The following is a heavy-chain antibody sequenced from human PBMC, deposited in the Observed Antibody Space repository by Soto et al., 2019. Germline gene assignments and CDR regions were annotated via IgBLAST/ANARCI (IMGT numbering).Heavy chain of an antibody. J-gene: IGHJ4*02. V-gene: IGHV3-48*02. CDR2: ISSSSSTI. CDR1: GFTFSSYS. Sequence: PGGSLRLSCAASGFTFSSYSMNWVRQAPGKGLEWVSYISSSSSTIYYADSVKGRFTISRDNAKNSLYLQMNSLRDEDTAVYYCARDQYYDSSGYYQNGDYFDYWGQGTLVTVSS. CDR3: ARDQYYDSSGYYQNGDYFDY. D-gene: IGHD3-22*01.